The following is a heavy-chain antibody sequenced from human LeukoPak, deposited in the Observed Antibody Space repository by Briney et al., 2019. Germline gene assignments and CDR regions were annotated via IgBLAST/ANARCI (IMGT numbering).Heavy chain of an antibody. V-gene: IGHV1-2*02. CDR1: GYTFTGYY. J-gene: IGHJ4*02. CDR3: ARGGPFRYCSSTSCPLGY. CDR2: INPNSGGT. D-gene: IGHD2-2*01. Sequence: ASVKVSCKASGYTFTGYYMHWVRQAPGQGLEWMGWINPNSGGTNYAQKFQGRFTMTRDTSISTAYMELSRLRSDDTAVYYCARGGPFRYCSSTSCPLGYWGQGTLVTVSS.